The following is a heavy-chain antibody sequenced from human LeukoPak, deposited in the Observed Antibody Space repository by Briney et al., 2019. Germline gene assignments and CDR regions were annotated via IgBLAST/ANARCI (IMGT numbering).Heavy chain of an antibody. CDR1: GGSISSYY. CDR2: IYYSGST. CDR3: ARHWSGSSESYYYYYYGMDV. Sequence: SETLSLTCTVSGGSISSYYWSWIRQPPGKGLEWIGYIYYSGSTNYNPSLKSQVTISVDTSKNQFSLKLSSVTAADTAVYYCARHWSGSSESYYYYYYGMDVWGQGTTVTVSS. V-gene: IGHV4-59*08. D-gene: IGHD1-26*01. J-gene: IGHJ6*02.